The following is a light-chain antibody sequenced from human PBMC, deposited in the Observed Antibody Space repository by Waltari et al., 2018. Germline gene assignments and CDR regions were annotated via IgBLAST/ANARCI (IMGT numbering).Light chain of an antibody. CDR3: CSYAGRSTLV. J-gene: IGLJ3*02. CDR1: SSDVGASNL. V-gene: IGLV2-23*02. CDR2: EVN. Sequence: SGSPGQSITISCTGTSSDVGASNLISWYQQHPGKAPTLMIYEVNKRPSGVSNRFSGSKSDNTASLTISGLQAEDEADYYCCSYAGRSTLVFGGGTNLTVL.